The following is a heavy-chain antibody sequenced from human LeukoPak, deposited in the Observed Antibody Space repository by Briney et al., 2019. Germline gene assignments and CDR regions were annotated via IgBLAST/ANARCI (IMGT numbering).Heavy chain of an antibody. Sequence: GRSLRLSCAASGFTFSSYAMHWVRQAPGKGLEGVAVISYDGSNKYYADSVKGRFTISRDNSKNTLYLQMNSLRAEDTAVYYCARDRVYYYYYGMDVWGQGTTVTVSS. CDR3: ARDRVYYYYYGMDV. D-gene: IGHD6-13*01. CDR2: ISYDGSNK. V-gene: IGHV3-30*04. J-gene: IGHJ6*02. CDR1: GFTFSSYA.